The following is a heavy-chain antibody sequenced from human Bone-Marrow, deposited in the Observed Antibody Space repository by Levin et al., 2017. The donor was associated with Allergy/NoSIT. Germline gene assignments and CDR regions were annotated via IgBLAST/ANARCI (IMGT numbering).Heavy chain of an antibody. CDR1: GFTFSSYA. J-gene: IGHJ2*01. Sequence: GASVKVSCEASGFTFSSYAMNWVRQAPGKGLEWVSVIRDRGGDTYYADSVKGRFTISRDDSKNTLYLQMNSLGAEDTAVYFCAKDGYYDSWGYFDLWGRGTLVTVSS. D-gene: IGHD3-3*01. CDR3: AKDGYYDSWGYFDL. V-gene: IGHV3-23*01. CDR2: IRDRGGDT.